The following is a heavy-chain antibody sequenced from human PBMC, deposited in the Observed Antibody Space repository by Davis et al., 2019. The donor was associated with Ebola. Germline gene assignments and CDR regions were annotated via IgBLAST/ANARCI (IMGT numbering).Heavy chain of an antibody. J-gene: IGHJ6*04. Sequence: GESLKISCAASGFIFSDYYMTWIRQAPGKGLEWVSYISSSGSTIYYADSVKGRFTISRDNAKNSLYLQMNSLRGEDTAVYYCARDTSCTTTSCYVHYSGLDVWGKGTTVTVSS. CDR2: ISSSGSTI. V-gene: IGHV3-11*04. D-gene: IGHD2-2*01. CDR3: ARDTSCTTTSCYVHYSGLDV. CDR1: GFIFSDYY.